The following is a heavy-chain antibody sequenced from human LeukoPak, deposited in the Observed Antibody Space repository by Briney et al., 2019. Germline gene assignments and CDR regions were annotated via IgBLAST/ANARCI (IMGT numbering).Heavy chain of an antibody. CDR1: GDSVSSTIAA. CDR2: TYYRSKWSS. D-gene: IGHD1-26*01. J-gene: IGHJ4*02. CDR3: AREWGLGSNSVDYFDY. V-gene: IGHV6-1*01. Sequence: PSQTLSLTCAISGDSVSSTIAAWAWIRQSPSRGLEWLGRTYYRSKWSSDYAVSLKSRITINPDASKNQFSLQLNSVTPEDTAVYYCAREWGLGSNSVDYFDYWGQGTLVTVSS.